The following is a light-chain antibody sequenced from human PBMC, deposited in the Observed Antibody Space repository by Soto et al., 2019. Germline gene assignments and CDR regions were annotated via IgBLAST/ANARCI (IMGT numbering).Light chain of an antibody. CDR3: CSYAGSSSYWV. Sequence: QSVTISCTGTSSDVGGYNYVSWYQQHPGKAPKLMIYDVSKRPSGVPDRFSGSKSGNPASLTISGLQAQDEADYYCCSYAGSSSYWVFGGGTKLTVL. J-gene: IGLJ3*02. CDR2: DVS. V-gene: IGLV2-11*01. CDR1: SSDVGGYNY.